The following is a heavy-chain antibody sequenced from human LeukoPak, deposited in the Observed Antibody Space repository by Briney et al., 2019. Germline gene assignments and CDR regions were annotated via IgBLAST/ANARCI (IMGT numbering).Heavy chain of an antibody. D-gene: IGHD5-18*01. CDR3: ARDDTAMAKIDY. V-gene: IGHV4-61*02. Sequence: SETLSLTCTVSGGSISSGSYYWSWIRQPAGKGLEWIGRIYTSGSTNYNPSLKSRVTISVDTSKNQFSLKLSSVTAADTAVYYCARDDTAMAKIDYWGQGTLVTVSS. J-gene: IGHJ4*02. CDR2: IYTSGST. CDR1: GGSISSGSYY.